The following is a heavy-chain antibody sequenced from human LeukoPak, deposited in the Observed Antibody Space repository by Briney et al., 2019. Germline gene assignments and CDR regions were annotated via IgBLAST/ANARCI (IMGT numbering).Heavy chain of an antibody. CDR3: ARSVVTWYYFDY. V-gene: IGHV4-39*01. CDR2: IHYSGST. Sequence: SETLSLTCTVSGGSISSSSYYWGWIRQPPGKGLEWIGSIHYSGSTYYNPSLKSRVTISVDTSKNQFSLKLSSVTAADTAVYYCARSVVTWYYFDYWGQGTLVTVSS. CDR1: GGSISSSSYY. D-gene: IGHD4-23*01. J-gene: IGHJ4*02.